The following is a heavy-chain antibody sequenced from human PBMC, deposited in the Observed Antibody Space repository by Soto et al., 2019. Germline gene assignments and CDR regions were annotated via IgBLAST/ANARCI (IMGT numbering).Heavy chain of an antibody. Sequence: EVQLVESGGGLVQPGGSLRLSCAASGFTFSGYWMSWVRQAPGKGLEWVANIKRDGSEKYYVDSVKGRFTISRDNAKNSLYLQMNSLRAEDTAVYYCARDLWFGELLFDYWGQGTLVTVSS. J-gene: IGHJ4*02. V-gene: IGHV3-7*03. D-gene: IGHD3-10*01. CDR3: ARDLWFGELLFDY. CDR2: IKRDGSEK. CDR1: GFTFSGYW.